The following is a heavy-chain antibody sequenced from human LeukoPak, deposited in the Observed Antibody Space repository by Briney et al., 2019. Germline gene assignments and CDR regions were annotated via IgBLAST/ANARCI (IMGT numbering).Heavy chain of an antibody. D-gene: IGHD6-13*01. V-gene: IGHV3-30*18. CDR2: ISYDGSNK. J-gene: IGHJ4*02. Sequence: GGSLRLSCAASRFSFSTYSMNWVRQAPGKGRGWGAVISYDGSNKYYADSVKGRFTISRDNSKNTLYLQMNSLRAEDTAVYYCAKGYKVPGIAAAPYFDYWGQGTLVTVPS. CDR3: AKGYKVPGIAAAPYFDY. CDR1: RFSFSTYS.